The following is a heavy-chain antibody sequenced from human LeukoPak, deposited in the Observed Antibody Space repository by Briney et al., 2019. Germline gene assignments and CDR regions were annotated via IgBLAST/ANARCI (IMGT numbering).Heavy chain of an antibody. J-gene: IGHJ6*02. CDR3: ASGQGRYGDRPYYYYGMDV. V-gene: IGHV1-24*01. D-gene: IGHD4-17*01. CDR2: FDPEDGET. Sequence: ASVKVSCKVSGYTLTELSMHWVRQAPGKGLEWMGGFDPEDGETIYAQKFQGRVTITRDTSASTAYMELSSLRSEDTAVYYCASGQGRYGDRPYYYYGMDVWGQGTTVTVSS. CDR1: GYTLTELS.